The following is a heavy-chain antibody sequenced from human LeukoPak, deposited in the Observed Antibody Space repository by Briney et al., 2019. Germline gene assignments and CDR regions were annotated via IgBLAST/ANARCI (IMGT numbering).Heavy chain of an antibody. CDR1: GLTFDDYA. CDR2: ISWNSGSI. Sequence: PGRSLRLSCAASGLTFDDYAMHWVRQAPGKGLEWVSGISWNSGSIGYADSVKGRFTISRDNAKNSLYLQMNSLRAEDTALYYCAKGTQQLVPKPFDYWGQGTLVTVSS. J-gene: IGHJ4*02. V-gene: IGHV3-9*01. D-gene: IGHD6-13*01. CDR3: AKGTQQLVPKPFDY.